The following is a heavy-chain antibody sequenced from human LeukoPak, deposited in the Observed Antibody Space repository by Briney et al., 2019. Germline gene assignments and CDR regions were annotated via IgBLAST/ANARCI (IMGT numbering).Heavy chain of an antibody. CDR2: IGPTGSTT. D-gene: IGHD6-6*01. V-gene: IGHV3-74*01. Sequence: GGSLRLSCTASGFSFSGHWMHWARQLPGKGLVWVSRIGPTGSTTSYADSVKGRFTVSRDNAKNTLYLQVNNLRAEDAAVYYCARGPNSNWSGLDFWGQGTLLTVSS. CDR1: GFSFSGHW. J-gene: IGHJ4*02. CDR3: ARGPNSNWSGLDF.